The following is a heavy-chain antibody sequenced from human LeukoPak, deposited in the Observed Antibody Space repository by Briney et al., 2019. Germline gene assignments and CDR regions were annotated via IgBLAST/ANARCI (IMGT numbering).Heavy chain of an antibody. Sequence: PSETLSLTCTVSGDSISSSSYYWGWIRQPPGKGLEWIGSIYYSGITYYNSSLKSRVTISVDTSKNQFSLKLNSVTAADTAVYYCARGSSAARPSFDYWGQGTLVTVSS. CDR2: IYYSGIT. CDR1: GDSISSSSYY. J-gene: IGHJ4*02. CDR3: ARGSSAARPSFDY. D-gene: IGHD6-6*01. V-gene: IGHV4-39*07.